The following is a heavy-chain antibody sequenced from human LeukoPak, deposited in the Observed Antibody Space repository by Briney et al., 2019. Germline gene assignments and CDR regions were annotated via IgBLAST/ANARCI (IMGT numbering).Heavy chain of an antibody. Sequence: PGGSLRLSCAASGFTFSSYGMHWVRQAPGKGLDWVSGLYAGGSTYYAGSVTGRFTISRDDSKNTLYLQMTDLRVDDTAIYYCVRGNGNVGGRLDPWGQGAWVIVSS. CDR2: LYAGGST. V-gene: IGHV3-66*01. CDR1: GFTFSSYG. CDR3: VRGNGNVGGRLDP. D-gene: IGHD1-1*01. J-gene: IGHJ5*02.